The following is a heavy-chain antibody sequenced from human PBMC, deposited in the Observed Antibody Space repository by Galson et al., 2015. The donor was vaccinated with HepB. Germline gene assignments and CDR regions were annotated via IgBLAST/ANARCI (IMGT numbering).Heavy chain of an antibody. CDR1: GYSFTSYW. V-gene: IGHV5-51*01. D-gene: IGHD5-24*01. CDR3: ARRVPTINGAFDC. CDR2: IYPDDSNT. J-gene: IGHJ4*02. Sequence: QSGAEVKKPGESLKISCKGSGYSFTSYWIAWVRQMPGKGLEWMGIIYPDDSNTRYSPSFQGQVTISADKSISTAYLQWSSLKASDTAMYYCARRVPTINGAFDCWGQGTLVTVSS.